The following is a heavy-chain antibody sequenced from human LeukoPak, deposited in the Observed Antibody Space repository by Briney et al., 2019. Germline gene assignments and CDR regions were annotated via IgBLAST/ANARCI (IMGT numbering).Heavy chain of an antibody. V-gene: IGHV1-69-2*01. Sequence: GASVKVSCKASGYTFTDYYMHWVQQAPGKGLEWMGRVDPEDGETIYAEKFQGRVTITADTSTDTAYMELSSLRSEDTAVYYCATPGGDFWSGDGDYWGQGTLVTVSS. CDR1: GYTFTDYY. CDR2: VDPEDGET. D-gene: IGHD3-3*01. J-gene: IGHJ4*02. CDR3: ATPGGDFWSGDGDY.